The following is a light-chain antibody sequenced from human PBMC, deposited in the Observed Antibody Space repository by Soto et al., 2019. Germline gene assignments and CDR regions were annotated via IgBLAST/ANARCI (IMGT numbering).Light chain of an antibody. J-gene: IGKJ1*01. CDR3: QQYNSWWT. V-gene: IGKV1-5*01. CDR1: QSISSW. CDR2: DAS. Sequence: EIQMTHAPSTLSASVGDRVTITCRASQSISSWLAWYQQKPGKAPKLLIYDASSLESGVPSRFSGSGSGTEFTLTISSLQPDDFATYYCQQYNSWWTFGQGTKVDIK.